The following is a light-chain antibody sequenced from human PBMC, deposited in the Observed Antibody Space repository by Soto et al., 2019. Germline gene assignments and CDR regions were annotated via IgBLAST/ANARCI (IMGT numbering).Light chain of an antibody. J-gene: IGKJ1*01. Sequence: IQMTQSPSSLSASVGDGVTITCRASQRISTWLAWYQQKPGKAPKLLIYKASTLKSGVPSRFSGSGSGTEITLTISSLQPDDFATYFCQQYDGFWTFGQGTKVDIK. V-gene: IGKV1-5*03. CDR2: KAS. CDR3: QQYDGFWT. CDR1: QRISTW.